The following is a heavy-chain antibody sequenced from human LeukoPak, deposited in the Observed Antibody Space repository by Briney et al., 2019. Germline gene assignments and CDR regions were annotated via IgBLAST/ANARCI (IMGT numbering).Heavy chain of an antibody. CDR2: INHSGST. D-gene: IGHD5-24*01. Sequence: SETLSLTCAVYGGSFSGYYWSWIRQPPGRGLEWIGEINHSGSTNYNPSLKSRVTISVDTSKNQFSLKLSSVTAADTAVYYCARGLGDGYNDAGSLVSGYYFDYWGQGTLVTVSS. J-gene: IGHJ4*02. V-gene: IGHV4-34*01. CDR1: GGSFSGYY. CDR3: ARGLGDGYNDAGSLVSGYYFDY.